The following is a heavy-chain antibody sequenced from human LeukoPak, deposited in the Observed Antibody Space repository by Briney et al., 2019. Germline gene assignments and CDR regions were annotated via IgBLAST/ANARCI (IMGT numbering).Heavy chain of an antibody. Sequence: GGSLRLSCAASEFTFSSYSMNWVRQAPGKGLEWVSSISSSSSYIYYADSVKGRFTISRDNAKNSLYLQMNSLRAEDTAVYYCARDLGRGYDFYYYAMDVWGKGTTVTVSS. CDR3: ARDLGRGYDFYYYAMDV. CDR1: EFTFSSYS. D-gene: IGHD6-25*01. CDR2: ISSSSSYI. V-gene: IGHV3-21*01. J-gene: IGHJ6*04.